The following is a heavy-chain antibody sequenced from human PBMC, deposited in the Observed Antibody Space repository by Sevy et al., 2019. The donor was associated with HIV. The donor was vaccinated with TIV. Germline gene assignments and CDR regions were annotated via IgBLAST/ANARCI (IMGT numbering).Heavy chain of an antibody. J-gene: IGHJ4*02. D-gene: IGHD6-6*01. CDR1: GYTFTSYD. CDR2: MNPNSGNT. CDR3: ARGVPIEYSSSSGLG. V-gene: IGHV1-8*01. Sequence: ASVKVSCKASGYTFTSYDINWVRQATGQGLEWMGWMNPNSGNTGYAQKFQGRVTMTRNTSISTAYMELSSLRSEDMAVYYCARGVPIEYSSSSGLGWGQGTLVTVSS.